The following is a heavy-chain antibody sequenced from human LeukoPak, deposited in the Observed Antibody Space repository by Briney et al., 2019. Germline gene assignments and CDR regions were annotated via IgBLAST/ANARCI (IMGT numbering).Heavy chain of an antibody. D-gene: IGHD4-17*01. CDR3: ARHPTDFYGDLHYYFDY. J-gene: IGHJ4*02. V-gene: IGHV5-51*01. CDR1: GYSFTNQW. CDR2: IYPADSDT. Sequence: GESLKISGKGSGYSFTNQWIGWVRQMPGKGLEWMGIIYPADSDTRYRPSFQGQVTISADKSISTAYLQWSSLKASDTAMYYCARHPTDFYGDLHYYFDYWGQGTLVTVSS.